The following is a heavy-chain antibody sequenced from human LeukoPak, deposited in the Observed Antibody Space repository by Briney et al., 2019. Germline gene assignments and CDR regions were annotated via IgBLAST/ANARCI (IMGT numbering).Heavy chain of an antibody. CDR1: GGFFSGYY. D-gene: IGHD3-22*01. CDR3: ARDYYYDSSGYYYYFDY. Sequence: SETLSLTCAVYGGFFSGYYWSWIRQPPGKGLEWIGEINHSGSTNYNLSLKSRVTISVDTSKNQFSLKLSSVTAADTAVYYCARDYYYDSSGYYYYFDYWGQGTLVTVSS. CDR2: INHSGST. V-gene: IGHV4-34*01. J-gene: IGHJ4*02.